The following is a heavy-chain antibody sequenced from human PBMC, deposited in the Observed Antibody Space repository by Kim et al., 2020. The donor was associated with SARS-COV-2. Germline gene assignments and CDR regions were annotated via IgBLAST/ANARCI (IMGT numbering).Heavy chain of an antibody. J-gene: IGHJ4*02. D-gene: IGHD6-6*01. CDR2: RETT. V-gene: IGHV4-4*02. CDR3: ASISSRYPV. Sequence: RETTNYNPSRKSRVTISVDKSKNQFSLKLSSVTAADTAVYYCASISSRYPVWGQGTLVTVSS.